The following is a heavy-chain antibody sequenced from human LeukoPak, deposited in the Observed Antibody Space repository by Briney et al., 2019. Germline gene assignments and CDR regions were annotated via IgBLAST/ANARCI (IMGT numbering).Heavy chain of an antibody. CDR3: ASRFRRTGYCSSTSCYYYYYYGMDV. D-gene: IGHD2-2*03. J-gene: IGHJ6*02. V-gene: IGHV1-69*04. CDR2: IIPILGIA. Sequence: GASVKVSCKASGGTFSSYAISWVRQAPGQGLEWMGRIIPILGIANYAQKFQGRVTITADKSTSTAYMELSSLRSEDTAAYYYASRFRRTGYCSSTSCYYYYYYGMDVWGQGTTVTVSS. CDR1: GGTFSSYA.